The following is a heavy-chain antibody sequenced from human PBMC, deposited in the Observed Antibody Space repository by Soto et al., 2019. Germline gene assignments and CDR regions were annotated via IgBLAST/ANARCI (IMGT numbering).Heavy chain of an antibody. CDR3: ARVGMYYGDYGNYDS. V-gene: IGHV1-69*02. D-gene: IGHD4-17*01. CDR2: IIPIIAIP. J-gene: IGHJ4*02. CDR1: GDTFSRYN. Sequence: QVQLVQSGAEVKKPGSSVKVSCKASGDTFSRYNINWVRQAPGQGLEWMGRIIPIIAIPNYAQKFQGRVTITADNSTSTAYMELSSLRFEDTAVYYCARVGMYYGDYGNYDSWGQGTLVTVSS.